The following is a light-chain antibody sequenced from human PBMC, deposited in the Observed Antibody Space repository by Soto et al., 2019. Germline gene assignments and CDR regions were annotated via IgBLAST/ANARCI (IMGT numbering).Light chain of an antibody. CDR1: HNDIGTYDY. J-gene: IGLJ1*01. V-gene: IGLV2-14*03. CDR2: GVT. CDR3: TSCITANTRCV. Sequence: QSVLTQPTSVSGSPGQSITISCTGNHNDIGTYDYVSWYQQHPGRAPRLLIHGVTTRPSGISGRFSASKSGLTASLTISGLQPEDEADYYCTSCITANTRCVFGSGTKLTVL.